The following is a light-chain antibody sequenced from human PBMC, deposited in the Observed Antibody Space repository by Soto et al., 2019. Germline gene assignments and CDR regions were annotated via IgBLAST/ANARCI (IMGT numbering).Light chain of an antibody. CDR2: GAS. Sequence: EIVMTHSPGTLSVSPWEVATLSCRASQSVSSNLAWYQQKPGRAPRLLIYGASTRATGIPARFSGTGFGTEFTLTISSLQSGDSAVYYCQQYNNRPRTFGQGTKVDIK. J-gene: IGKJ1*01. CDR3: QQYNNRPRT. CDR1: QSVSSN. V-gene: IGKV3-15*01.